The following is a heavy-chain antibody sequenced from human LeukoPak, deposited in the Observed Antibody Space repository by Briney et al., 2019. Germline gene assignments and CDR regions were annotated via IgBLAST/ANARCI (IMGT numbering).Heavy chain of an antibody. CDR2: IYYSGST. D-gene: IGHD3-16*01. CDR3: ARLISNAYYFDY. CDR1: GGSISSYY. Sequence: SETLSLTCTVSGGSISSYYWSWIRQPPGKGLEWIGYIYYSGSTNYNPSLKSRVTISVDTSKNQFSLKLSSVTAADTAVYYCARLISNAYYFDYWGQGTLVTVSS. V-gene: IGHV4-59*08. J-gene: IGHJ4*02.